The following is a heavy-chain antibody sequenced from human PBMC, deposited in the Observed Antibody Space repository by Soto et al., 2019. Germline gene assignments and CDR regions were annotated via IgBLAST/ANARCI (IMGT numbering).Heavy chain of an antibody. D-gene: IGHD3-22*01. CDR2: ISYSGTT. CDR1: GGSISSSNYY. CDR3: ARRSGYNSYYNYYGMDV. V-gene: IGHV4-39*01. J-gene: IGHJ6*02. Sequence: SETLSLTCTVSGGSISSSNYYWGWIRQPPGKGLEWIGSISYSGTTYYNPSLKSRVTISVDTSKNQFSLKLSSVTAADTAVYYCARRSGYNSYYNYYGMDVWGQGTKVTVSS.